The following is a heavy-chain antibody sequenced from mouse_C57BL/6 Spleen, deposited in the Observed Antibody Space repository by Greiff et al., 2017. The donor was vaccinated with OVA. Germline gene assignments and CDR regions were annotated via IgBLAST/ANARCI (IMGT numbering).Heavy chain of an antibody. CDR3: ARHESTTVVAYYYAMDY. J-gene: IGHJ4*01. V-gene: IGHV1-62-2*01. D-gene: IGHD1-1*01. CDR2: FYPGSGSI. CDR1: GYTFTEYT. Sequence: VQRVESGAELVKPGASVKLSCKASGYTFTEYTIHWVKQRSGQGLEWIGWFYPGSGSIKYNEKFKDKATLTADKSSSTVYMELSRLTSEDSAVYFCARHESTTVVAYYYAMDYWGQGTSVTVSS.